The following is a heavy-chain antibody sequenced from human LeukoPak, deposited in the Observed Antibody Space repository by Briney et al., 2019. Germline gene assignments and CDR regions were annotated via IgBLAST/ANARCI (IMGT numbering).Heavy chain of an antibody. CDR2: INPGGGST. V-gene: IGHV1-46*01. CDR1: GYTFTSYD. CDR3: ATRQMTTPEGALDI. D-gene: IGHD2-15*01. Sequence: GASVKVSCKASGYTFTSYDINWVRQATGQGLEWMGIINPGGGSTKYAQKFQGRVTLTRDMSTSTVYMELSSLRSEDTAVYYCATRQMTTPEGALDIWGQGTMVTVSS. J-gene: IGHJ3*02.